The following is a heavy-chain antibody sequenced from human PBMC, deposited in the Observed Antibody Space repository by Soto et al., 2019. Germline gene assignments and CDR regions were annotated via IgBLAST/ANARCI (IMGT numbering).Heavy chain of an antibody. CDR1: GFTFSSYA. CDR3: AKDYDYIWGSYRHTTNRDDY. D-gene: IGHD3-16*02. V-gene: IGHV3-23*01. CDR2: ISGSGGST. Sequence: EVQLLESGGGLVQPGGSLRLSCAASGFTFSSYAMSWVRQAPGKGLEWVSAISGSGGSTYYADSVKCRFTISRDNYKNTLYLQMNSLRAEDTAVYYCAKDYDYIWGSYRHTTNRDDYWGQGTLVTVSS. J-gene: IGHJ4*02.